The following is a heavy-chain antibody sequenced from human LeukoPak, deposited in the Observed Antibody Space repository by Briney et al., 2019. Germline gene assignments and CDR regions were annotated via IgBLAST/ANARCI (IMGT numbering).Heavy chain of an antibody. D-gene: IGHD3-10*01. J-gene: IGHJ4*02. V-gene: IGHV4-59*01. CDR3: ARHSNDYGSGSYSEPFDV. Sequence: SETLSLSCTVSGGSINRDYWSWIRQPPGKGLEWIGCIYYSGNTNYNPSLKSRVTISVDTSNNQFSLKLSSVTAADTAVYYCARHSNDYGSGSYSEPFDVWGQGSLVVVSS. CDR1: GGSINRDY. CDR2: IYYSGNT.